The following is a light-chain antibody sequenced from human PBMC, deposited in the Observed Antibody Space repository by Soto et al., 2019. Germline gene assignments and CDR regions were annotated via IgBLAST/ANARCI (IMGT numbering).Light chain of an antibody. Sequence: QSALTQPASVSGSPGQSITISCTGTSSDVGGYNYVSWYQQHPGKAPKLMIYEVSNRPSGVSTRFSGSKSGNTASLTISGLHAEDEDDYYCSSYTCSPPRRVFGGGTKVTVL. J-gene: IGLJ3*02. CDR3: SSYTCSPPRRV. CDR2: EVS. CDR1: SSDVGGYNY. V-gene: IGLV2-14*01.